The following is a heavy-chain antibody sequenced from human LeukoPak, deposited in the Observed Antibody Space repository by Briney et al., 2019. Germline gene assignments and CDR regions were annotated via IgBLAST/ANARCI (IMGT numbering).Heavy chain of an antibody. CDR2: ISLAGRT. J-gene: IGHJ4*02. V-gene: IGHV4-4*02. CDR1: GGSITTTNY. Sequence: SETLSLTCGVSGGSITTTNYWSWVRQPPGGGLEWIGEISLAGRTRYNPSLKSRVNISIDESKNHLYLNLASVTAADTAVYYCARIEEKTGTTYFDYWGQGTLVTVSS. CDR3: ARIEEKTGTTYFDY. D-gene: IGHD1-1*01.